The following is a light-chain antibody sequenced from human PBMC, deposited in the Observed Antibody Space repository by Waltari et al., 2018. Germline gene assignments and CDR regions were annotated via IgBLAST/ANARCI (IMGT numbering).Light chain of an antibody. J-gene: IGKJ1*01. CDR3: QERGRT. CDR2: DAA. V-gene: IGKV3-11*01. CDR1: QSVSSS. Sequence: EIVLTQSPATLSLSPGERATLSCRASQSVSSSLAWYQQKPGQAPRLLIYDAANRATGVPARFSGSGSGTDFTLTISSLQAEDFAVYYCQERGRTFGQGTKVEIK.